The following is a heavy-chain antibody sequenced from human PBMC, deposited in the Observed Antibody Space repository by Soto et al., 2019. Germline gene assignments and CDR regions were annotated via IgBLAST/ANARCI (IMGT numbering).Heavy chain of an antibody. D-gene: IGHD3-10*01. CDR1: GFTFSSYG. V-gene: IGHV3-30*18. J-gene: IGHJ4*02. CDR2: ISYDGSNK. CDR3: AKALVRVGFDY. Sequence: QVQLVESGGGVVQPGRSLRLSCAASGFTFSSYGMHWVRQAPGKGLEWVAVISYDGSNKYYADSVKGRFTISRDNSKNTLYLQMNSLRAEDTAVYYCAKALVRVGFDYWGQGTLVTVSS.